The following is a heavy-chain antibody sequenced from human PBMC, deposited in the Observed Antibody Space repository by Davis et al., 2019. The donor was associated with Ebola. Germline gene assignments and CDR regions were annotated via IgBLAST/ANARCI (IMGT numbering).Heavy chain of an antibody. Sequence: PGGSLRLSCAASGFTFSSYAMSWVRQAPGKGLEWVSAISGSGGSTYYADSVKGRFTISRDNSKNSLYLQMNSLRAEDMAIYYCARDNRPRTTLTYFDYWGQGILVTVSS. J-gene: IGHJ4*02. V-gene: IGHV3-23*01. CDR1: GFTFSSYA. D-gene: IGHD1-1*01. CDR2: ISGSGGST. CDR3: ARDNRPRTTLTYFDY.